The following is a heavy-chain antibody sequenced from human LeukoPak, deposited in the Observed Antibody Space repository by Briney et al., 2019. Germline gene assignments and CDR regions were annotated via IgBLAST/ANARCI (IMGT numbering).Heavy chain of an antibody. J-gene: IGHJ4*02. Sequence: ASVKVSCKASGYTFTGYYMHWVRQAPGQGLEWMGWINPNSGGTNYAQKFQGRVTMTRDTSISTAYMELSRLRSDDTAVYYCARAMVRGVIINGLGYWGQGTLVTASS. D-gene: IGHD3-10*01. V-gene: IGHV1-2*02. CDR3: ARAMVRGVIINGLGY. CDR1: GYTFTGYY. CDR2: INPNSGGT.